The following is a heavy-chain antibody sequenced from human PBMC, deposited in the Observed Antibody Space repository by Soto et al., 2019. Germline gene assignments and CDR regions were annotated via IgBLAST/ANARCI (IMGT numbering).Heavy chain of an antibody. CDR3: ARRDRSGFSYWLDT. D-gene: IGHD3-22*01. Sequence: SETLSLTCTVSGGCISDGYYSSWIRQHPGKGLEWIGSISDSGSTSYNPSLKSRLTISVDTSKNQCSLSLRSVTAADTAVYYCARRDRSGFSYWLDTWGQGTRGTVSS. J-gene: IGHJ5*02. V-gene: IGHV4-31*02. CDR2: ISDSGST. CDR1: GGCISDGYY.